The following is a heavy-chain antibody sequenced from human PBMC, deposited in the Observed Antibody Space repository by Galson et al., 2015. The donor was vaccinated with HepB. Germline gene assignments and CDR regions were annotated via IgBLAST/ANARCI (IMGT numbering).Heavy chain of an antibody. J-gene: IGHJ4*02. Sequence: SVKVSCKASGYTFTSYDVTWVRQAPGQGLEWMGWMNPKSTNTGYARKFQGRVTMTGDTSMDTAYMELSSLTSEDTAVYYCAKDPYLYSALAGTMAGFDYWGQGTLVTVSS. CDR1: GYTFTSYD. D-gene: IGHD6-19*01. CDR2: MNPKSTNT. V-gene: IGHV1-8*01. CDR3: AKDPYLYSALAGTMAGFDY.